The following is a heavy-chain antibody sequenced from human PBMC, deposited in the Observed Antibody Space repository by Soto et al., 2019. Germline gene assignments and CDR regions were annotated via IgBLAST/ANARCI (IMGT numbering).Heavy chain of an antibody. J-gene: IGHJ1*01. Sequence: GGSLRLSCAASGFTFSSYGMHWVRQAPGKGLEWVTLISYDGSNKYYADSVKGRFTISRDNSKNTVYLQMNSLRLEDTALYYCAKFGYGGNSEYIHHWGQGTLVTVSS. CDR2: ISYDGSNK. CDR3: AKFGYGGNSEYIHH. V-gene: IGHV3-30*18. D-gene: IGHD2-21*02. CDR1: GFTFSSYG.